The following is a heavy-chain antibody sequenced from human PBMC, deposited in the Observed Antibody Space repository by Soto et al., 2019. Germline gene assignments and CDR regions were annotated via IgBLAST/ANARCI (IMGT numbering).Heavy chain of an antibody. J-gene: IGHJ6*03. CDR2: MNTNSGNT. Sequence: ASVKVSCKDSGYTFTSYDMYWVRQATGQGLEWMGWMNTNSGNTGYAQKFQGRVTMTRNTSISTAYMELSSLRSEDTAVYYCARSRYGDYPPAYYYYMDVWGKGTTVTVS. V-gene: IGHV1-8*01. D-gene: IGHD4-17*01. CDR1: GYTFTSYD. CDR3: ARSRYGDYPPAYYYYMDV.